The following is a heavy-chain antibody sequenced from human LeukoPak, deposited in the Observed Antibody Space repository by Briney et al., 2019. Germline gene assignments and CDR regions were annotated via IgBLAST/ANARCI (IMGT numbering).Heavy chain of an antibody. Sequence: SETLSLTCTVSGGSISSSSYYWGWIRQPPGKGLEWIGSIYYSGSTYYNPSLKSRVTISVDTSKNQFSLKLSSVTAADTAEYYCARVVPPYYYGSGSYYNVYGMDVWGQGTTVTVSS. J-gene: IGHJ6*02. D-gene: IGHD3-10*01. V-gene: IGHV4-39*01. CDR1: GGSISSSSYY. CDR2: IYYSGST. CDR3: ARVVPPYYYGSGSYYNVYGMDV.